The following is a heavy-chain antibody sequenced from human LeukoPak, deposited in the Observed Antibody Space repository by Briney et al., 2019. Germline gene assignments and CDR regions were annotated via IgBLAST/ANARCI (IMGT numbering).Heavy chain of an antibody. CDR1: GFTFSSYG. D-gene: IGHD7-27*01. V-gene: IGHV4-39*01. CDR3: ARQLTGDPPDY. CDR2: IYYSGST. J-gene: IGHJ4*02. Sequence: LRLSCAASGFTFSSYGMHWVRQAPGKGLEWIGSIYYSGSTYYNPSLKSRVTISVDTSKNQLSLKLSSVTAADTAVYYCARQLTGDPPDYWGQGTLVTVSS.